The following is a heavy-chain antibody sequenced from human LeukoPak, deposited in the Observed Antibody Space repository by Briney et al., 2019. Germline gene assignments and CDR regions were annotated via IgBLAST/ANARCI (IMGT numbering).Heavy chain of an antibody. CDR3: ARVDSGTYYMPFDY. V-gene: IGHV4-59*01. CDR1: GYSIGSFY. D-gene: IGHD1-26*01. CDR2: IYYSGST. J-gene: IGHJ4*02. Sequence: SETLSLTCTVSGYSIGSFYWSWIRQPPGKGLEWIGWIYYSGSTSSNPSLKSRVTISVDTSKNQISLRLSSVTAADTAVYFCARVDSGTYYMPFDYWGQGSLVTVSS.